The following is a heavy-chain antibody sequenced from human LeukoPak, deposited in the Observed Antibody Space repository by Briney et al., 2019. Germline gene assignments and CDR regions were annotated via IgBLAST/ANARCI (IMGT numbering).Heavy chain of an antibody. CDR2: INPNSGGT. V-gene: IGHV1-2*02. Sequence: GASVKVSCKASGYTFTGYYMHWVRQAPGQGLEWMGWINPNSGGTNYAQKFQGRVTMTRDTSISTAYMELSRLRSDDTAVYYCARVGGPKRFITMVRGDKNQPYNWFDPWGQGTLVTVSS. CDR1: GYTFTGYY. D-gene: IGHD3-10*01. CDR3: ARVGGPKRFITMVRGDKNQPYNWFDP. J-gene: IGHJ5*02.